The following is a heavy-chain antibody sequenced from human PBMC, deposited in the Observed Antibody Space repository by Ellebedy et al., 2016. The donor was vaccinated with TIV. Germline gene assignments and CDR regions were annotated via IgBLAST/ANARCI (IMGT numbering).Heavy chain of an antibody. Sequence: GGSLRLSCGPSGFTFNSYGMHWVRQVPGKGLAWVAVISHDGSNKYYADSVKGRFTISRDNSKNSLFLQMNSLRAEDTAVYYCATDGSYGDYLSPTHAFEIWGQGTLVTVSP. D-gene: IGHD3-16*01. CDR1: GFTFNSYG. V-gene: IGHV3-30*03. CDR2: ISHDGSNK. CDR3: ATDGSYGDYLSPTHAFEI. J-gene: IGHJ3*02.